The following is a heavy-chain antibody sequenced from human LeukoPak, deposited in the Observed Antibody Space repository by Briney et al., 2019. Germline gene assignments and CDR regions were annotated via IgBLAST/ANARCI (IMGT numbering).Heavy chain of an antibody. D-gene: IGHD6-19*01. J-gene: IGHJ4*02. CDR2: IYPGDSDT. Sequence: GESLKISCKGSGYSFTSYWIGWVRQMPGKGLEWMGIIYPGDSDTRYSPSFQGQVTISADKSISTAYLQWSSLKASDTAMYYCAIQRPRWYSSGWWPPYDYWGQGTRVTVSS. V-gene: IGHV5-51*01. CDR3: AIQRPRWYSSGWWPPYDY. CDR1: GYSFTSYW.